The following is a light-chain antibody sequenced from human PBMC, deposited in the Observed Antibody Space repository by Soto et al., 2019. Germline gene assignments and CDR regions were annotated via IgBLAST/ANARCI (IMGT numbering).Light chain of an antibody. CDR3: QQRRNLPCT. V-gene: IGKV3-11*01. CDR1: QSLFSY. Sequence: EIVLTQSPATLSLSPGERATLSCSASQSLFSYLAWFQHKPGQAPRLLIYDASNRATGIPARFSGSGSGTDFTLTISRLEPEDFAIYYCQQRRNLPCTFGPGTKVDIK. CDR2: DAS. J-gene: IGKJ3*01.